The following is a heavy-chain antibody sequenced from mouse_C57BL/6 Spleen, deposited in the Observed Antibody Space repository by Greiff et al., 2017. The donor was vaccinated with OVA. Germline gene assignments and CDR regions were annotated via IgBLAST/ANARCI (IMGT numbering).Heavy chain of an antibody. D-gene: IGHD4-1*01. CDR2: ISPLASSI. V-gene: IGHV5-15*01. J-gene: IGHJ1*03. CDR3: ARKTGYWYFEV. Sequence: EVQLVESGGGLVQPGGSLTLSCAASGFTFSDYGMAWVRQAPRQGPEWVAVISPLASSIYYAEPVTGRFTISRENAKNTLYLELSSLRSEDTAMYYCARKTGYWYFEVWGTGTTVTVSS. CDR1: GFTFSDYG.